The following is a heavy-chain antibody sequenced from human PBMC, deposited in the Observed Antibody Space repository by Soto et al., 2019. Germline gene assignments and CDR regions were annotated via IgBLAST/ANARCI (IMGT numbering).Heavy chain of an antibody. CDR1: GGSISSGDYY. Sequence: SETLSLTCTVSGGSISSGDYYWSWIRQPPGKGLEWIGYIYYSGSTYYNPSLKSRVTISVDTSKNQFSLKLSSVTAADTAVYYCARVPHLLSSWYRDYYYGMDVWGQGTTVTVSS. CDR3: ARVPHLLSSWYRDYYYGMDV. J-gene: IGHJ6*02. D-gene: IGHD6-13*01. CDR2: IYYSGST. V-gene: IGHV4-30-4*01.